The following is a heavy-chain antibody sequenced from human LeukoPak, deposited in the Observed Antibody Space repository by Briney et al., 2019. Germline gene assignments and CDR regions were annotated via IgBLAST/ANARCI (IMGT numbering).Heavy chain of an antibody. V-gene: IGHV3-48*01. J-gene: IGHJ4*02. CDR2: ISETSSFM. Sequence: GGSLRLSCAASGFTFSSYSMNWVRQAPGKGLEWISYISETSSFMYYADSVKGRFTISRDNVKNSLYLQMNSLRGDDTAVYYCAKDGTSYYYIYYWGQGTLVTVSS. CDR1: GFTFSSYS. D-gene: IGHD2/OR15-2a*01. CDR3: AKDGTSYYYIYY.